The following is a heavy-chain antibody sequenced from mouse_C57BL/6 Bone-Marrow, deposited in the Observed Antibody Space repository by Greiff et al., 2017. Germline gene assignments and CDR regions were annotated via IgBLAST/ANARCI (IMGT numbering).Heavy chain of an antibody. D-gene: IGHD2-10*01. CDR1: GYTFTDSY. CDR2: INPNNGGT. Sequence: VQLQQSGPELVKPGASVKISCKASGYTFTDSYMNWVKQSHGKSLEWIGDINPNNGGTSYNQKFKGKATLTVDKSSSTAYMELRSLTSEDSAVYYCARWSLLYFDYWGQGTTLTVSS. CDR3: ARWSLLYFDY. V-gene: IGHV1-26*01. J-gene: IGHJ2*01.